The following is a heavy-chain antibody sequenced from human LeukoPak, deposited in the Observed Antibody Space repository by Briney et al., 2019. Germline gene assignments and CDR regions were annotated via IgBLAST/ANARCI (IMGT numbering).Heavy chain of an antibody. J-gene: IGHJ4*02. CDR3: ARDLFGVVTLFDY. V-gene: IGHV4-39*07. CDR2: IYYSGST. D-gene: IGHD3-3*01. CDR1: GDSISTSNSY. Sequence: ETLSLTCTVSGDSISTSNSYWGWIRQPPGKGLEWIGSIYYSGSTYYNPSLKSRVTISVDTSKNQFSLKLSSVTAADTAVYYCARDLFGVVTLFDYWGQGTLVTVSS.